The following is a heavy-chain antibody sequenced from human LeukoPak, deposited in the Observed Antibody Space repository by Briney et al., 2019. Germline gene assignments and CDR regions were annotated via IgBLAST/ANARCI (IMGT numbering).Heavy chain of an antibody. J-gene: IGHJ4*02. CDR1: GFTFSSYA. Sequence: GGSLRLSCAASGFTFSSYAMHWVRQAPGKGLEWVAVIWYDGSNKYYADSVKGRFTISRDNSKNTLYLQMNSLRAEDTAVYYCARDRLDGYIDYWGQGTLVTVSS. CDR3: ARDRLDGYIDY. CDR2: IWYDGSNK. D-gene: IGHD5-24*01. V-gene: IGHV3-33*08.